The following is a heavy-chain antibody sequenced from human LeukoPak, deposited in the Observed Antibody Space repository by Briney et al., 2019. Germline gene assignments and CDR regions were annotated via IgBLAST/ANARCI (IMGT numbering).Heavy chain of an antibody. J-gene: IGHJ1*01. V-gene: IGHV3-30-3*01. D-gene: IGHD4-17*01. CDR1: GFTFSSYA. CDR2: ISYDGSNK. Sequence: GGSLRLSCAASGFTFSSYAMHWVRQAPGKGLEWVAVISYDGSNKYYADSVKGRFTISRDNSKNTLYLQMNSLRAEDTAVYYCARDAPFYGDCAYIQHWGQGTLVTVSS. CDR3: ARDAPFYGDCAYIQH.